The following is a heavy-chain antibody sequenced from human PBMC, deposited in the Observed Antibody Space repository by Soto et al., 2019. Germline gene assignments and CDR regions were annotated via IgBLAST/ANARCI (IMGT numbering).Heavy chain of an antibody. CDR3: ARSYSSSWYGDAFDI. Sequence: EVKLVESGGGLVKPGGSLRLSCAASGFTFSSYSMNWVRQAPGKGLEWVSSISSSSSYIYYADSVKGRFTISRDDAKNSLYLQMNSLRAEDTAVYYCARSYSSSWYGDAFDIWGQGTMVTDSS. J-gene: IGHJ3*02. D-gene: IGHD6-13*01. V-gene: IGHV3-21*01. CDR1: GFTFSSYS. CDR2: ISSSSSYI.